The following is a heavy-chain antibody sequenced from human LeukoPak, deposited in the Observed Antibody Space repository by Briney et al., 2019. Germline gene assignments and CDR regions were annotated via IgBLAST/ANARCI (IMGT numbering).Heavy chain of an antibody. CDR2: IYYSGTT. D-gene: IGHD6-13*01. CDR1: GGSISSYY. J-gene: IGHJ5*02. Sequence: SETLSLTCTVSGGSISSYYWSWIRQPPGKGLEWIGYIYYSGTTYYNPSLKSRVTISVDTSKNQFSLKLSSVTAADTAVYYCARESHSSSTNRLQLTASAWLDWFDPWGQGTLVTVSS. CDR3: ARESHSSSTNRLQLTASAWLDWFDP. V-gene: IGHV4-59*01.